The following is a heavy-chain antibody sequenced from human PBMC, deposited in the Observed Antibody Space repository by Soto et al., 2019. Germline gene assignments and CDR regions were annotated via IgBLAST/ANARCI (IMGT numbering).Heavy chain of an antibody. Sequence: SETLSLTCTVSGGSISSYYWSWIRQPPGKGLEWIGYIYYSGSTNYNPSLKSRVTISVDTSKNQFSLKLSSVTAADTAVYYCARGAVQWLVPWVYGMDVWGQGTTVTVSS. J-gene: IGHJ6*02. V-gene: IGHV4-59*01. CDR2: IYYSGST. CDR1: GGSISSYY. CDR3: ARGAVQWLVPWVYGMDV. D-gene: IGHD6-19*01.